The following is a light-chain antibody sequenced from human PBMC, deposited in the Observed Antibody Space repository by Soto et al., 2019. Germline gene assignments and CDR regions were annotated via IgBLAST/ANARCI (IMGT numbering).Light chain of an antibody. V-gene: IGKV3-20*01. J-gene: IGKJ2*01. CDR1: QSVSNRY. Sequence: ESVLTQSPGTLSLSPGERATLSCRASQSVSNRYFAWYQQKPGQAPRLLIYGISSRATGIPDRFSGSGSGTDFTLTISRLEPEDFVVYYCQQYSTLPPTFGQGTKLEVK. CDR2: GIS. CDR3: QQYSTLPPT.